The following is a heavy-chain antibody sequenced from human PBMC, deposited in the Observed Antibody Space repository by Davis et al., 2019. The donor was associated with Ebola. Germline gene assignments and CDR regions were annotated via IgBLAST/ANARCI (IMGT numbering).Heavy chain of an antibody. D-gene: IGHD1-26*01. Sequence: SETLSLTCTVSGGSISSSSYYWGWIRQPPGKGLEWIGYIYYSGSTNYNPSLKSRVTISVDTSKNQFSLKLSSVTAADTAVYYCARGAGAGGIWGQGTLVTVSS. CDR2: IYYSGST. V-gene: IGHV4-61*05. J-gene: IGHJ4*02. CDR3: ARGAGAGGI. CDR1: GGSISSSSYY.